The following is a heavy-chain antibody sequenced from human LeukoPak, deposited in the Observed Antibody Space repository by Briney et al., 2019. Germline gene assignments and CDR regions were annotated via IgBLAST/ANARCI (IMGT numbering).Heavy chain of an antibody. J-gene: IGHJ6*03. CDR3: ARDLGPPAGYYYYYMDV. CDR2: IYTSGST. D-gene: IGHD7-27*01. CDR1: GYSISSYY. Sequence: SETLSLTCTVSGYSISSYYWSWIRQPAGKGLEWIGRIYTSGSTNYNPSLKSRVTMSVDTSKNQFSLKLSSVTAADTAVYYCARDLGPPAGYYYYYMDVWGKGTTVIVSS. V-gene: IGHV4-4*07.